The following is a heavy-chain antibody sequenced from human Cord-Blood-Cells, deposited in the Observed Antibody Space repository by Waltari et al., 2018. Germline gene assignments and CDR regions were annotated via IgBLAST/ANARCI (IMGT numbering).Heavy chain of an antibody. V-gene: IGHV1-3*01. Sequence: QVQLVQSGAEVKKPGASVKVSCKASGYTFTSSAMHLVRQAPGQRLEWMGWINAGNGNTKYSQKFQGRVTITRDTSASTAYMELSSLRSEDTAVYYCARALDGPSYEFDYWGQGTLVTVSS. CDR1: GYTFTSSA. CDR2: INAGNGNT. CDR3: ARALDGPSYEFDY. D-gene: IGHD3-16*01. J-gene: IGHJ4*02.